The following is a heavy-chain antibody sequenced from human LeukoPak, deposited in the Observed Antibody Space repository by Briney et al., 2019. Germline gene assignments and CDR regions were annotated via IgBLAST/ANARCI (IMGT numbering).Heavy chain of an antibody. D-gene: IGHD6-13*01. V-gene: IGHV3-23*01. CDR2: ISAGGTST. CDR3: AKTWSSWFFDY. J-gene: IGHJ4*02. CDR1: GFTFTTYA. Sequence: GGSLRLSCAASGFTFTTYAMTRVRQAPGKGLEWVSAISAGGTSTYYADSVKGRFTISRDNSKNTLYLQMNNLRAEDTAVYYCAKTWSSWFFDYWGQGTLVTVSS.